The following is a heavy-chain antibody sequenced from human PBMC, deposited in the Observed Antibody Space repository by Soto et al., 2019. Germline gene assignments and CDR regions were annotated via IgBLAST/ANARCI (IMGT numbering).Heavy chain of an antibody. CDR3: ARHDYGDYNAFDI. Sequence: QLLESGPGLVKPSETLSLTCTVSGGSISSSNYYWGWIRQPPGKGLEWIGSIYYSGSTYYNPSLKSRVTISVDTSKNQFSLKLSSVTAADTAVYYCARHDYGDYNAFDIWGQGTMVTVSS. CDR1: GGSISSSNYY. V-gene: IGHV4-39*01. J-gene: IGHJ3*02. CDR2: IYYSGST. D-gene: IGHD4-17*01.